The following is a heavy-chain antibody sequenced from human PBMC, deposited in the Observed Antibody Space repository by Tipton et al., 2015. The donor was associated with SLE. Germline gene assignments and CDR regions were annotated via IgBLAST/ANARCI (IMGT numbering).Heavy chain of an antibody. D-gene: IGHD6-19*01. J-gene: IGHJ4*02. CDR2: IYYSGNT. Sequence: TLSLTCTVSGGSISSGGYYWTWIHQLPGKGLEWIGYIYYSGNTYYNPSLGSRLTISVDTSKDQFSLRLTSVTAADTAVYYCASLLWGGWPFDHWGQGTLVTVSS. V-gene: IGHV4-31*03. CDR1: GGSISSGGYY. CDR3: ASLLWGGWPFDH.